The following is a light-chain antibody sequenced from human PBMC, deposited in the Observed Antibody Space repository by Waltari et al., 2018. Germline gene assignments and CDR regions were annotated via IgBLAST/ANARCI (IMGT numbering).Light chain of an antibody. Sequence: QSALTQPPSASGSPGQSVAISCTGTSSDVGGYNSVSWYQQHPGNAPKLMIYAVTKRPSGVPDRFSGSKSGNTASLTVSGLQAEDEADYYCSSYAGSNNVFGTGTKVTVL. CDR1: SSDVGGYNS. V-gene: IGLV2-8*01. CDR3: SSYAGSNNV. CDR2: AVT. J-gene: IGLJ1*01.